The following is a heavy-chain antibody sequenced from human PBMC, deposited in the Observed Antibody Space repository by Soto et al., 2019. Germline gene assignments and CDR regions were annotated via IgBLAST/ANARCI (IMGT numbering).Heavy chain of an antibody. D-gene: IGHD6-19*01. Sequence: SETLSLTCAVSGGSISSSNWWSWVRQPPGKGPEWIGEIYHSGSTNYNPSLKSRVTISVDKSKNQFSLKLSSVTAADTAVYYFARLRQWDYGMDVWGQGTTVTVSS. CDR1: GGSISSSNW. CDR2: IYHSGST. J-gene: IGHJ6*02. CDR3: ARLRQWDYGMDV. V-gene: IGHV4-4*02.